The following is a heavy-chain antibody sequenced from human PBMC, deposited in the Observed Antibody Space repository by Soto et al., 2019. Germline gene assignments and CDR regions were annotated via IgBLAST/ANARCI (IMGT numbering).Heavy chain of an antibody. Sequence: PSETLSLTCTVSGGSISSYNWSWLRQPPGKGLEWIGYIYYSGSTNYNPSLKSRVTISVDTSKNQFSLKLSSVTAADTAVYYCARVHAGTIDYWGQGALVTVSS. CDR3: ARVHAGTIDY. CDR2: IYYSGST. J-gene: IGHJ4*02. D-gene: IGHD1-1*01. V-gene: IGHV4-59*01. CDR1: GGSISSYN.